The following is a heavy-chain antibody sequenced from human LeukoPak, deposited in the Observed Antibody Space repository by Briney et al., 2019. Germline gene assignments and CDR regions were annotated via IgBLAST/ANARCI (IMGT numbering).Heavy chain of an antibody. D-gene: IGHD5-18*01. V-gene: IGHV3-74*01. Sequence: GGSLRLSCAASEFTFSSYWMHWVRQAPGKGLVWVSRINSDGSSTSYADSVKGRFTISRDNAKNTLYLQMNSLRADDTAVYYCVRDTAMAPLVGVIDVWGQGTTVTVSS. J-gene: IGHJ6*02. CDR1: EFTFSSYW. CDR2: INSDGSST. CDR3: VRDTAMAPLVGVIDV.